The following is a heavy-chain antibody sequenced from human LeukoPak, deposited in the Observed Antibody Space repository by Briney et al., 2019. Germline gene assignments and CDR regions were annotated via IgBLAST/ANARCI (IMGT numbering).Heavy chain of an antibody. D-gene: IGHD3-22*01. CDR2: ISGSGGGT. V-gene: IGHV3-23*01. CDR3: AKRGVVIRVILVGFHKEAYYFDS. CDR1: GITHSNYG. Sequence: GGSLRVSCAVAGITHSNYGMSWVRQAPGKGLEWVAGISGSGGGTNYADSVKGRFTISRDNPKNTLHLQMNSLRAEDTAVYFCAKRGVVIRVILVGFHKEAYYFDSWGQGALVTVSS. J-gene: IGHJ4*02.